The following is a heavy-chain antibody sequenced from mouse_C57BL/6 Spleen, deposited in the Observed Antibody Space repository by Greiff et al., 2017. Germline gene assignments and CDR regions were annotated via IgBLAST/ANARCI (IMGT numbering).Heavy chain of an antibody. D-gene: IGHD1-1*01. V-gene: IGHV5-17*01. Sequence: EVMLVESGGGLVKPGGSLKLSCAASGFTFSDYGMHWVRQAPEKGLEWVAYISSGSSTIYYADTVKGRFTISRDNAKNTLFLQMTSLRSEDTAMYYCARVGYYGSSPYYYAMDYWGQGTSVTVSS. CDR2: ISSGSSTI. CDR3: ARVGYYGSSPYYYAMDY. CDR1: GFTFSDYG. J-gene: IGHJ4*01.